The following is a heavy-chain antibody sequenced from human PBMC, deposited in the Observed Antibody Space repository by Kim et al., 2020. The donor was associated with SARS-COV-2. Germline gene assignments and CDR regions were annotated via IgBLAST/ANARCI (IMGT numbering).Heavy chain of an antibody. J-gene: IGHJ6*02. V-gene: IGHV3-21*01. CDR2: ISSSSSYI. D-gene: IGHD6-19*01. CDR3: ARGIAVAGPIYYYGMDV. CDR1: GFTFSSYS. Sequence: GGSLRLSCAASGFTFSSYSMNWVRQAPGKGLEWVSSISSSSSYIYYADSVKGRFTISRDNAKNSLYLQMNSLRAEDTAVYYCARGIAVAGPIYYYGMDVWGQGTTVTVSS.